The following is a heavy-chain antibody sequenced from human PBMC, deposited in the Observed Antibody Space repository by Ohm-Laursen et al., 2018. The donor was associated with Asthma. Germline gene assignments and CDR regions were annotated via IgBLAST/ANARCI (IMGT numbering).Heavy chain of an antibody. J-gene: IGHJ4*02. CDR2: ISYDGSNK. Sequence: RSLRLSCAASGFTFSSYAMHWVRQAPGKGLEWVAIISYDGSNKDYADSVKGRFTISRDNSKITVYVQMNSLRAEDTAVYYCAKEKGGSFDYWGQGTLVTVSS. V-gene: IGHV3-30*04. D-gene: IGHD1-26*01. CDR1: GFTFSSYA. CDR3: AKEKGGSFDY.